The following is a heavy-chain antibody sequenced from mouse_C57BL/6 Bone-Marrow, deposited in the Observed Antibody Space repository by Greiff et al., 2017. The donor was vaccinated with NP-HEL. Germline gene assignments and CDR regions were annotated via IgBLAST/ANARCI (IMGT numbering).Heavy chain of an antibody. J-gene: IGHJ4*01. V-gene: IGHV1-39*01. Sequence: EVQLQQSGPELVKPGASVKISCKASGYSITDYNMNWVKQSNGPPLSWIGVINPNYGTTSYNQKLKGKATLTVDQSSSTDYMQLNSLTSDDSAVYYCARRGLLYDAMDYWGQGTSVTVSS. CDR1: GYSITDYN. CDR3: ARRGLLYDAMDY. D-gene: IGHD2-1*01. CDR2: INPNYGTT.